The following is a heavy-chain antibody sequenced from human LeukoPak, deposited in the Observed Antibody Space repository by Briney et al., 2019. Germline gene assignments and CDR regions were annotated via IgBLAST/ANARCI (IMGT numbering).Heavy chain of an antibody. CDR1: GFTFSDYY. CDR3: AKDLCGGYDYFDY. CDR2: ISGGGGTT. J-gene: IGHJ4*02. D-gene: IGHD5-12*01. Sequence: AGGSLRLSCAASGFTFSDYYMSWIRQAPGKGLEWVSAISGGGGTTYYTDSVKGRFTISRDNSKNTLYLQMNSLRAEDTAVYYCAKDLCGGYDYFDYWGQGTLVTVSS. V-gene: IGHV3-23*01.